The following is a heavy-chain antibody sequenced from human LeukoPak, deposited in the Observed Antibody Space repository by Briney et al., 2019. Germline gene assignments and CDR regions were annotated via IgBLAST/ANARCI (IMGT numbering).Heavy chain of an antibody. CDR2: FSWNSCSI. D-gene: IGHD3-22*01. Sequence: GGSLRLFCAASGFIFDDYAMLWVRQAPVKGLELVLGFSWNSCSIGYANSVKCRFTISRVNAKNSLYLQMNRLRAEDTALYYCAKEYDSSFDYWGQGTLVTVSS. CDR1: GFIFDDYA. CDR3: AKEYDSSFDY. J-gene: IGHJ4*02. V-gene: IGHV3-9*01.